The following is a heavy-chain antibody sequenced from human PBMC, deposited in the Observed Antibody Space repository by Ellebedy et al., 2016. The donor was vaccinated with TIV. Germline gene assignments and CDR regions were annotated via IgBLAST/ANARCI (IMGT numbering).Heavy chain of an antibody. D-gene: IGHD1-26*01. CDR1: GFTFSSYW. V-gene: IGHV3-74*01. CDR3: ARGLAVGGY. J-gene: IGHJ4*02. Sequence: GESLKISCAASGFTFSSYWMHWVRQAPGKGLVWVSRINSDGSSTSYADSVKGRFTISRDNAKNTLYLQMISLRAEDTAVYYCARGLAVGGYWGQGTLVTVSS. CDR2: INSDGSST.